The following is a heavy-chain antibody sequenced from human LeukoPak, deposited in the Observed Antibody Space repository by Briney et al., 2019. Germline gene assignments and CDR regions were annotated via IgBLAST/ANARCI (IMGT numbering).Heavy chain of an antibody. Sequence: SETLSLTCTVSGYSISSTYYWGWIRQPPGKGLEWVGSVFHSGNTYYNPSLKSRLTISADTSKNQFSLTLTSVTAADTAVYYCARDRSVGVLPAPPFDFWGQGTLVTVSS. J-gene: IGHJ4*02. CDR2: VFHSGNT. V-gene: IGHV4-38-2*02. CDR1: GYSISSTYY. CDR3: ARDRSVGVLPAPPFDF. D-gene: IGHD6-6*01.